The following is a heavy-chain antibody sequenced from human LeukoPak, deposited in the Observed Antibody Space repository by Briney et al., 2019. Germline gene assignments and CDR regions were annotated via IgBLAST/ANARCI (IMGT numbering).Heavy chain of an antibody. CDR1: GFTFSSSA. CDR3: ARDVSYYGGDWFDP. V-gene: IGHV3-48*03. D-gene: IGHD4-23*01. CDR2: ISSAASTR. Sequence: GGSLRLSCAASGFTFSSSAMNWVRQAPGKGLEWVSYISSAASTRYYADSVKGRFTISRDNAKNSLYLQMNSLRGEDTAVYYSARDVSYYGGDWFDPWGQGTLVTVSS. J-gene: IGHJ5*02.